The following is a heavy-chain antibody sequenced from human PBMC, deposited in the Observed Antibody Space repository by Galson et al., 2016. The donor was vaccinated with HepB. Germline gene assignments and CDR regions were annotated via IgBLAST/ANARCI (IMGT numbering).Heavy chain of an antibody. V-gene: IGHV4-61*01. Sequence: SGGSVSSGIYLWNWIRQPPGKGLEWIGNIHHSGSTNYNPSLKSRVATFVETSKNQFSLRLSSVTAADTAVYYCATGYRSDAFDIWGRGTTVIVSS. CDR1: GGSVSSGIYL. J-gene: IGHJ3*02. CDR2: IHHSGST. D-gene: IGHD3-9*01. CDR3: ATGYRSDAFDI.